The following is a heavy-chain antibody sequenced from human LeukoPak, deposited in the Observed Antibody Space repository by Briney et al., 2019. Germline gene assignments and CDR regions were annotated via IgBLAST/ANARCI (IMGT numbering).Heavy chain of an antibody. CDR2: INHRGST. CDR1: GGSFSGYY. CDR3: AREGYSGYTGY. Sequence: SETLSLTCAVYGGSFSGYYWSWIRQPPGKGLEWIGEINHRGSTNYNPSLKSRVTISVDTSKNQFSLKLSSVTAADTAVYYCAREGYSGYTGYWGQGTLVTVSS. D-gene: IGHD5-12*01. V-gene: IGHV4-34*01. J-gene: IGHJ4*02.